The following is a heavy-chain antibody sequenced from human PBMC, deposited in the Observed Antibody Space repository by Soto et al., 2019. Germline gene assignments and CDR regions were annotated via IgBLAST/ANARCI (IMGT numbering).Heavy chain of an antibody. CDR1: GGSFSGYS. J-gene: IGHJ4*02. D-gene: IGHD3-10*01. Sequence: QVQLQQWGAGLLRPAETLSLTCAVSGGSFSGYSWNWIRQSPGKGLEWIVEINHRGSTYYNPSLKIRVTISVDTSKDQCSLKVISVTAADTGVYFCARGPLFFPLLHQPFRYFDYWGQGTPLPVSS. V-gene: IGHV4-34*01. CDR2: INHRGST. CDR3: ARGPLFFPLLHQPFRYFDY.